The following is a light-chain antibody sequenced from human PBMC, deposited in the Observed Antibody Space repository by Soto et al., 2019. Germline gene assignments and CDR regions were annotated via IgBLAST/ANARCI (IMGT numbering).Light chain of an antibody. CDR1: QSVSNNY. Sequence: ILLIQTSRTLAPSPGERATPSCMASQSVSNNYLAWYQQKPGQAPRLLIYGASNRATGIPDRFSGSGSGTDFTLTISRLEPEDFAVYYCQQYGSSGTFGQGTKV. CDR3: QQYGSSGT. CDR2: GAS. V-gene: IGKV3-20*01. J-gene: IGKJ1*01.